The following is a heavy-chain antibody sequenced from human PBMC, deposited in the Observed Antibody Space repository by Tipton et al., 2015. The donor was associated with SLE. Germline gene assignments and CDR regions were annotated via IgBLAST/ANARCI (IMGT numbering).Heavy chain of an antibody. J-gene: IGHJ4*02. V-gene: IGHV4-59*07. Sequence: TLSLTCTVSGGSISSYYWSWIRPPPGKGLEWIGDASYGGRPNFNPSLKSRVTVSVDTSKNQFSLKLTSVNAADTAVYYCARLTPLSGWYYFDYWGQGALVTVSS. CDR2: ASYGGRP. CDR1: GGSISSYY. CDR3: ARLTPLSGWYYFDY. D-gene: IGHD3-9*01.